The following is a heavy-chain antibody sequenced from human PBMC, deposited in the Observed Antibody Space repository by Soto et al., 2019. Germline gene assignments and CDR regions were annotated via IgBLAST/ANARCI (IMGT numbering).Heavy chain of an antibody. CDR3: ARVAVVYDDS. J-gene: IGHJ4*02. V-gene: IGHV4-59*08. Sequence: SETLSLTCSVSGGSTSSYYWSWIRQPPGKGLEWIGYIYYSGSTDYSPSLKSRVTMSIDTSQNQVSLKLSSVTATDTAVYYCARVAVVYDDSWGQGTLVTVSS. CDR2: IYYSGST. D-gene: IGHD6-19*01. CDR1: GGSTSSYY.